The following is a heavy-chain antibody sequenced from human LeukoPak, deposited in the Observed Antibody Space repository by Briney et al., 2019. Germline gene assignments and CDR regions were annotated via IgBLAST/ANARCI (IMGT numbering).Heavy chain of an antibody. V-gene: IGHV1-18*01. D-gene: IGHD6-6*01. CDR3: AREAGSSGGDY. Sequence: ASVKVSCKASGYTFTSYGISWVRQAPGQGLEWMGWISAYNGNTNYAQKFQGRVTMTRDTSISTAYMELSRLRSDDTAVYYCAREAGSSGGDYWGQGTLVTVSS. CDR1: GYTFTSYG. CDR2: ISAYNGNT. J-gene: IGHJ4*02.